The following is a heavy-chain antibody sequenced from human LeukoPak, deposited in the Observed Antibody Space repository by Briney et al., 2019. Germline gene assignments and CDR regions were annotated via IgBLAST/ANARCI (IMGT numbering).Heavy chain of an antibody. CDR1: GGSISSYY. V-gene: IGHV4-59*01. CDR3: ARVLAAAGTIHYYYYGMDV. Sequence: PSETLSLTCTVSGGSISSYYWSWIRQPPGKGLAWIGYIYYSGSTNYNPSLKSRVTISVDTSKNQFSLKLSSVTAADTAVYYCARVLAAAGTIHYYYYGMDVWGQGTTVTVSS. D-gene: IGHD6-13*01. CDR2: IYYSGST. J-gene: IGHJ6*02.